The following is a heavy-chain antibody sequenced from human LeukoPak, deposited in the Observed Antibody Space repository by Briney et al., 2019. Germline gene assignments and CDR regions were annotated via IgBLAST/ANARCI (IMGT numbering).Heavy chain of an antibody. CDR2: IRYDGSNK. CDR3: AKDRAAGYYYHSTGYFDY. D-gene: IGHD3-22*01. J-gene: IGHJ4*02. CDR1: GFTFSSYG. V-gene: IGHV3-30*02. Sequence: TGRSLRLSCAASGFTFSSYGMHWVRQAPGKGLEWVAFIRYDGSNKYYADSVKGRFTISRDNSKNTLYLQMNSLRVEDTAVYYCAKDRAAGYYYHSTGYFDYWGQGTLVTVSS.